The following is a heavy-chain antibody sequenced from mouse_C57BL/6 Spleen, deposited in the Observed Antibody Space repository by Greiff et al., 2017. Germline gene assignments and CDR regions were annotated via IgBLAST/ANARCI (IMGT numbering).Heavy chain of an antibody. CDR3: VRHLDHDSFDY. J-gene: IGHJ2*01. Sequence: EVQLVESGGGLVQPKGSLKLSCAASGFSFNTYAMNWVRQAPGKGLEWVARIRSKSNNYATYYADSVKDRFTISRDDSESMLYLQMNNLKTEDTAMYYCVRHLDHDSFDYWGQGTTLTVSS. CDR1: GFSFNTYA. V-gene: IGHV10-1*01. CDR2: IRSKSNNYAT. D-gene: IGHD2-4*01.